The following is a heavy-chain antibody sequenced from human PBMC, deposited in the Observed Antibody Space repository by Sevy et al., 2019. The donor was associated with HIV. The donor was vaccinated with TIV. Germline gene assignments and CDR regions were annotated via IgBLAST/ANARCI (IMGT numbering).Heavy chain of an antibody. CDR2: MYSNGST. J-gene: IGHJ4*02. CDR3: ARGKSGYGYGLDY. CDR1: GFPVSSNY. V-gene: IGHV3-66*01. D-gene: IGHD5-18*01. Sequence: GGSLRLSCAASGFPVSSNYMSWVRQAPGKGLEWVSVMYSNGSTYHADPVKGRFTISRDNSKNTLYLQMNSLRVEDTAVYYCARGKSGYGYGLDYWGQGTLVTVSS.